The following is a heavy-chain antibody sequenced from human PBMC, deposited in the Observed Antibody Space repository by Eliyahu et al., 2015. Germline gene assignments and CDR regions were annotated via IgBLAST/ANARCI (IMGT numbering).Heavy chain of an antibody. V-gene: IGHV3-15*01. CDR1: GFTFSNAW. CDR2: IKSKTNGETT. D-gene: IGHD1-26*01. Sequence: EVQLVESGGGLVKPGGSLRLSCAASGFTFSNAWMSWVRQAPGKGLEWVGHIKSKTNGETTDYVAPVKGRFTISRDDSKNTLYVQMNSLKTEDTAVYRCTTSWGIWYSQHWGQGTPVTVSS. CDR3: TTSWGIWYSQH. J-gene: IGHJ1*01.